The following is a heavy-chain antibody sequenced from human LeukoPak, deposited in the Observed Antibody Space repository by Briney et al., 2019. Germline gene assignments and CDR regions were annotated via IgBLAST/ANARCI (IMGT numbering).Heavy chain of an antibody. CDR2: VSYDGGQK. CDR1: GFSLSEYG. D-gene: IGHD3-22*01. V-gene: IGHV3-30*19. J-gene: IGHJ4*02. Sequence: GGSLRLSCVGSGFSLSEYGIHWVRQAPGKGLEWVAVVSYDGGQKYYADSVKGRFTISRETSRDTVSLEVNSLRVEDTAVYYCARDRINMMVLGHDSGLDCWGQGTLVTVSS. CDR3: ARDRINMMVLGHDSGLDC.